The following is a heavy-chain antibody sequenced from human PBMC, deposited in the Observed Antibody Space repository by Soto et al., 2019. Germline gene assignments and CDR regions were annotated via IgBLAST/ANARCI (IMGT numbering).Heavy chain of an antibody. J-gene: IGHJ5*02. D-gene: IGHD3-22*01. Sequence: GGSLRLSCAASGFTFSSYAMHWVRQAPGKGLEWVAVISYDGSNKHYADSVKGRFTISRDNSKNTLYLQMNSLRAEDTAVYYCARDRYYYYDSSGYSFDPWGQGTLVTVSS. CDR1: GFTFSSYA. CDR2: ISYDGSNK. V-gene: IGHV3-30-3*01. CDR3: ARDRYYYYDSSGYSFDP.